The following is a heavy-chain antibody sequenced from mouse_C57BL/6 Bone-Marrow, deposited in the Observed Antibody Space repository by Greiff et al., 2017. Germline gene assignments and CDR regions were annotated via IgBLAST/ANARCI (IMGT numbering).Heavy chain of an antibody. V-gene: IGHV5-4*01. CDR2: ISDGGSYI. D-gene: IGHD1-1*01. CDR1: GFPFRSYA. J-gene: IGHJ1*03. Sequence: EVKLVASGGGLVQPGGSLQLSCAASGFPFRSYAMSWFRQTPEKRLEWVATISDGGSYIYSPDTVTGRFTISRDNAKNNLYLQRSQLKSEDTDMYYCARDRDGSSINCYFHVWGTANTGTV. CDR3: ARDRDGSSINCYFHV.